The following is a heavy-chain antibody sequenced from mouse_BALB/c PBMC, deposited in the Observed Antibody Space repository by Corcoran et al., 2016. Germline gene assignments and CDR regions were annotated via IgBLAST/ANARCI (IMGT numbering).Heavy chain of an antibody. CDR1: GYTFTSYV. J-gene: IGHJ3*01. V-gene: IGHV1S136*01. CDR2: INPYNDGT. Sequence: EVQLQQSGPELVKPGASVKMSCKASGYTFTSYVMHWVKQKPGQGLEWIGYINPYNDGTKYNEKFKGKATLTSDKSSSTAYMELSSLTSEDSAVYYCAIEGIYYGYDVAYWGQGTLVTVSA. D-gene: IGHD2-2*01. CDR3: AIEGIYYGYDVAY.